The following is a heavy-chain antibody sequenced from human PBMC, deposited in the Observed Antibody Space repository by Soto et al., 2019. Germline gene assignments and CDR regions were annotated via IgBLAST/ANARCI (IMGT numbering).Heavy chain of an antibody. CDR3: AKDSGYSYNPEDYFDY. CDR2: VGSGGNT. V-gene: IGHV3-23*01. D-gene: IGHD5-18*01. J-gene: IGHJ4*02. CDR1: GFSFSSYA. Sequence: EVQLLESGGGLVQPGESLRLSCAASGFSFSSYAMSWVRQAPGKGLEWVSGVGSGGNTYYADYVKGRFTISRDNSNNKQYLQMNNLRAEDTAVYFCAKDSGYSYNPEDYFDYWGQGTLVTVSS.